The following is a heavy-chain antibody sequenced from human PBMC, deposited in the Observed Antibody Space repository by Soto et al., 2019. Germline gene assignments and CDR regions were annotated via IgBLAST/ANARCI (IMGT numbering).Heavy chain of an antibody. CDR3: AKDGKLSRSDSNPHDAFDI. CDR1: GFTFSSYA. J-gene: IGHJ3*02. CDR2: ISGSGGST. V-gene: IGHV3-23*01. Sequence: GGSLRLSCAASGFTFSSYAMSWVRQAPGKGLEWVSAISGSGGSTYYADSEKGRFTISRDNSKNTLYLQMNSLNAEDTAVYYCAKDGKLSRSDSNPHDAFDIWGQGTMVTVSS. D-gene: IGHD5-12*01.